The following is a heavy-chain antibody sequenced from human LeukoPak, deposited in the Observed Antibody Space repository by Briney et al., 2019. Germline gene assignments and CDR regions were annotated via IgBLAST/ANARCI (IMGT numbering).Heavy chain of an antibody. Sequence: GGSLRLSCAASGFTFRSYGMHWVRQAPGKGLEYVSAISSNGGRTYYANSVKGRFTISRDNSGNTLYLQMGSLRAEGMAVYYCATYYYDSGGFHFHHWGQGTLVTVSS. CDR1: GFTFRSYG. J-gene: IGHJ1*01. V-gene: IGHV3-64*01. CDR2: ISSNGGRT. CDR3: ATYYYDSGGFHFHH. D-gene: IGHD3-22*01.